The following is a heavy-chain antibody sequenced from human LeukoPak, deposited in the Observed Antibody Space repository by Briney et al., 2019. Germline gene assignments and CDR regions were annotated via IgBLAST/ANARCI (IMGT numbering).Heavy chain of an antibody. CDR2: INPNSGGT. CDR3: ARASNSPNHWYTIDY. CDR1: GYIFTSYF. D-gene: IGHD4-23*01. J-gene: IGHJ4*02. V-gene: IGHV1-2*02. Sequence: GASVKVSCKASGYIFTSYFMHWVRQAPGQGLEWMGWINPNSGGTNYTQKFQGRVTMTRDTSISTAYMELSRLRSDDTAVYYCARASNSPNHWYTIDYWGQGTLVTVSS.